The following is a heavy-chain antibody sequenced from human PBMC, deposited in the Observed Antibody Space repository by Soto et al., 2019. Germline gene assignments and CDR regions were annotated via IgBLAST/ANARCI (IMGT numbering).Heavy chain of an antibody. V-gene: IGHV4-39*01. CDR3: ASSGAYYDFWSGYPLFFDY. CDR2: IYYSGST. J-gene: IGHJ4*02. D-gene: IGHD3-3*01. Sequence: SETLSLTCTVSGGSISSSSYYWGWIRQPPGKGLEWIGSIYYSGSTYYNPSLKSRVTISVDTSKNQFSLKLSSVTAADTAVYYCASSGAYYDFWSGYPLFFDYWGQGTLVTVSS. CDR1: GGSISSSSYY.